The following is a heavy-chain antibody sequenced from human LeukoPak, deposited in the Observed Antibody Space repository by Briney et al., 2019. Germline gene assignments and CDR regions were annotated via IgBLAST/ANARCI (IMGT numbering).Heavy chain of an antibody. D-gene: IGHD3-10*01. V-gene: IGHV4-39*01. J-gene: IGHJ4*02. CDR3: ARQDYYGPNY. Sequence: PSETLSLTCTVSGGSISSYYWGWIRQPPGKGLEWIGSIYYSGSTYYNPSLKSRVTISVDTSKNQFSLKLSSVTAADTAVYYCARQDYYGPNYWGQGTLVAVSS. CDR1: GGSISSYY. CDR2: IYYSGST.